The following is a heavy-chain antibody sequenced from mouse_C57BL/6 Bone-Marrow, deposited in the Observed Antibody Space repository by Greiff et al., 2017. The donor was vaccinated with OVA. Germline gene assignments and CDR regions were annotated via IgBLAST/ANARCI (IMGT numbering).Heavy chain of an antibody. CDR2: IHPNSGST. CDR1: GYTFTSYW. J-gene: IGHJ3*01. Sequence: QVQLQQPGAELVKPGASVKLSCKASGYTFTSYWMHWVKQRPGQGLEWIGMIHPNSGSTNYNEKFKSKATLTVDKSSSTAYMQLSSLTSEDSAVYCCARRNYGSAWFAYWGQGTLVTVSA. CDR3: ARRNYGSAWFAY. D-gene: IGHD1-1*01. V-gene: IGHV1-64*01.